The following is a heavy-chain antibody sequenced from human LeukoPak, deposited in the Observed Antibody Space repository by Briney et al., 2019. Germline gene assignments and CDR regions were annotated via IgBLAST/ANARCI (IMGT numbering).Heavy chain of an antibody. Sequence: GGSLRLSRAASGFTFSSYGMHWVRQAPGKGLEWVAFIRYDGSNKYYADSVKGRFTISRDNSKNTLYLQMNSLTADDTAIYYCAKAGSSTWDAFDYWGQGTLVTVSS. CDR1: GFTFSSYG. D-gene: IGHD6-13*01. V-gene: IGHV3-30*02. J-gene: IGHJ4*02. CDR2: IRYDGSNK. CDR3: AKAGSSTWDAFDY.